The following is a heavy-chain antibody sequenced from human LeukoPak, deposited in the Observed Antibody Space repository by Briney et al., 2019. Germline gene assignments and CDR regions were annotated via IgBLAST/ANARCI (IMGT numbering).Heavy chain of an antibody. CDR1: EYTFTGYY. Sequence: ASVNVSCKAYEYTFTGYYMHWVRQAPGQGLEWMGWINPNSGGTNYAEKLQGRVTMTRDTSISTAYMEVTELTADDTAVYYCGRHVSRDNWFDPWGQGTLVTVSS. CDR3: GRHVSRDNWFDP. V-gene: IGHV1-2*02. J-gene: IGHJ5*02. D-gene: IGHD2/OR15-2a*01. CDR2: INPNSGGT.